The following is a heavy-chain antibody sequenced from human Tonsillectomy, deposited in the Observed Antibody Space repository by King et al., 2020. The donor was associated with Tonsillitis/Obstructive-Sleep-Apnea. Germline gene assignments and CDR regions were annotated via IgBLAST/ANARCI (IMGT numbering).Heavy chain of an antibody. CDR1: GFTFSSYG. J-gene: IGHJ4*02. V-gene: IGHV3-23*04. CDR3: AKDLGGSGPVPDY. CDR2: ISWSGGDT. Sequence: VQLVESGGGLVQSGGSLRLSCVASGFTFSSYGMNWVRQAPGKGLEWVSGISWSGGDTYYADSVKGRFTISRDNSKNTLWLQMNSLRAEDTAVYYCAKDLGGSGPVPDYWGQGTLVTVSS. D-gene: IGHD3-16*01.